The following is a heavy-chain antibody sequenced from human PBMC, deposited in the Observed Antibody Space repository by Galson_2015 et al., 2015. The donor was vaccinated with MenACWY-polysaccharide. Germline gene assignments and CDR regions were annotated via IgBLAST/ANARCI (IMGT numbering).Heavy chain of an antibody. CDR1: GGSFSGYY. CDR2: INHSGST. J-gene: IGHJ3*02. D-gene: IGHD3-16*02. V-gene: IGHV4-34*01. Sequence: ETLSLTCAVYGGSFSGYYWSWIRQPPGKGLEWIGEINHSGSTNYNPSLKSRVTISVDTSKNQFSLKLSSVTAADTAVYYCARDPAWRVWGSYRRDAFDIWGQGTMVTVSS. CDR3: ARDPAWRVWGSYRRDAFDI.